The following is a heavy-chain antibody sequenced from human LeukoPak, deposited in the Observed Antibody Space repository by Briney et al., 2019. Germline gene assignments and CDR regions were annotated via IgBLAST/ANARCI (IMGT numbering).Heavy chain of an antibody. Sequence: SETLSLTCAVSGGSISSNSYYWGWIRQPPGKGLEWIGSIYYSGSTYYNPSLKSRVTISVDTSKNQFSLKLSSVTAADTAVYYCARDPGEDWYFDLWGRGALVTVSS. CDR1: GGSISSNSYY. CDR2: IYYSGST. V-gene: IGHV4-39*07. J-gene: IGHJ2*01. CDR3: ARDPGEDWYFDL.